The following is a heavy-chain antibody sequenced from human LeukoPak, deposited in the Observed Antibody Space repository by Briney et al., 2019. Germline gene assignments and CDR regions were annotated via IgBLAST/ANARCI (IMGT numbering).Heavy chain of an antibody. CDR3: TRNEGGAVAPDY. J-gene: IGHJ4*02. D-gene: IGHD6-19*01. Sequence: GGSLRLSCEAAGFSFRDYPMGWVRRASGKRLEWVSGISAGADVIFYADPVKGRFTISRDNSKNTLYLQMNSLKTEDTAVYYCTRNEGGAVAPDYRGQGTLVTVSS. V-gene: IGHV3-23*01. CDR2: ISAGADVI. CDR1: GFSFRDYP.